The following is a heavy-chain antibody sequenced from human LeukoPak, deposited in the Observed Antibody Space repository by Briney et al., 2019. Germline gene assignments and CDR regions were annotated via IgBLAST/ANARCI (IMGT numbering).Heavy chain of an antibody. V-gene: IGHV3-20*04. CDR2: LCWGGMST. Sequence: PGGSLRLSCAASGFTFCDYVMSWVRQVPGKGLEGVSGLCWGGMSTGYADSVEGRFTISRDNAKTPLYLQMNSLRAEDTALYYCARGDDGGMTQEIDYWGQGTLVTVYS. CDR3: ARGDDGGMTQEIDY. CDR1: GFTFCDYV. J-gene: IGHJ4*02. D-gene: IGHD2-15*01.